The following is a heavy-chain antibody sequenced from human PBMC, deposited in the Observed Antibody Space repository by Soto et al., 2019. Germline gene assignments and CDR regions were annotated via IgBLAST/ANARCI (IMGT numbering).Heavy chain of an antibody. CDR2: ISYDGSNK. J-gene: IGHJ5*02. D-gene: IGHD5-18*01. CDR1: GFIFSSHG. CDR3: AKEWCPYSYGFCWFDP. V-gene: IGHV3-30*18. Sequence: GGSLRLSCAASGFIFSSHGMHWVRQAPGKGLEWVAVISYDGSNKYYADSVKGRFTISRDNSKNTLYLQMNSLGAEDTAVYYCAKEWCPYSYGFCWFDPWGQGTLVTVSS.